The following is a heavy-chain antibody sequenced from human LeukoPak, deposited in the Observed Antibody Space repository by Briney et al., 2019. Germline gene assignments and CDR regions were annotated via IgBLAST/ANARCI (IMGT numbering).Heavy chain of an antibody. CDR2: ISGDGGST. V-gene: IGHV3-43*02. D-gene: IGHD3-10*01. J-gene: IGHJ4*02. CDR1: RFTFDDYA. CDR3: AKDMWRFGELDYDY. Sequence: GGSLRLSCAAYRFTFDDYAMHWDRQAQGKGLEWVSHISGDGGSTYYADSVKGRFTISRDNSKNSLYLQMNSLRTEDTALYYCAKDMWRFGELDYDYWGQGTLVTVSS.